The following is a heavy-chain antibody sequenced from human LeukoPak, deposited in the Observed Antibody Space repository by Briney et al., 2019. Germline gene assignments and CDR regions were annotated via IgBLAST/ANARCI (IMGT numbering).Heavy chain of an antibody. D-gene: IGHD1-26*01. Sequence: SETLSLTCTVSGGSISSYYWSWIRQPPGKGLEWIGYIFYSGSTNYNPSLKSRVTISVDTSRNQFSLKLSSVTAADTAVYYCGRGEVGSYYDYWGQGTLVTVSS. CDR3: GRGEVGSYYDY. J-gene: IGHJ4*02. V-gene: IGHV4-59*01. CDR2: IFYSGST. CDR1: GGSISSYY.